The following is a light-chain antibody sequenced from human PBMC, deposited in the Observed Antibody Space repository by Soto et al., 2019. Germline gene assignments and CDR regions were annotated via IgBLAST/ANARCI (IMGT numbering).Light chain of an antibody. Sequence: QSVLTQPPSAAQTPGQRVTISCSGTRSNIGSNYVSWYQQLPGTAPKLLIYRNNQRPSGVPDRFSGSKSGTSASLAISGLRSEDEADYYCASRDDNLSGHWMFGGGTKLTVL. CDR2: RNN. CDR1: RSNIGSNY. V-gene: IGLV1-47*01. J-gene: IGLJ3*02. CDR3: ASRDDNLSGHWM.